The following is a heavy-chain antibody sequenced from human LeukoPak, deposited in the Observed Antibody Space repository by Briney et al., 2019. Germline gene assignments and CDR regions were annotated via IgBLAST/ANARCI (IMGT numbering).Heavy chain of an antibody. D-gene: IGHD5-18*01. CDR2: IYSGGST. CDR3: ARGEYGHSYGYAFDY. V-gene: IGHV3-53*01. Sequence: PGGSLRLSCAASGFTVSSNYMSWVRQAPGKGLEWVSVIYSGGSTYYADSVKGRFTISRDNSKNTLYLQMNSLRAEDTAVYYCARGEYGHSYGYAFDYWGQGTLVTVSS. CDR1: GFTVSSNY. J-gene: IGHJ4*02.